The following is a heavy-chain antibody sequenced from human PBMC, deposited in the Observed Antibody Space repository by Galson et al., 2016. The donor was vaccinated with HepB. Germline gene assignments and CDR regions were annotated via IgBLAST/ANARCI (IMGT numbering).Heavy chain of an antibody. CDR3: AKKVVSAPMGDAFDI. D-gene: IGHD2-2*01. Sequence: SLRLSCAASGFTFSIWTMGWVRRAPGKGLEWVSTIDGSAYNILYADSVKGRFTNSGDKLKSTLHLQMSGLRVEDTAVYYCAKKVVSAPMGDAFDIWGQGTRVTVSS. CDR2: IDGSAYNI. V-gene: IGHV3-23*01. J-gene: IGHJ3*02. CDR1: GFTFSIWT.